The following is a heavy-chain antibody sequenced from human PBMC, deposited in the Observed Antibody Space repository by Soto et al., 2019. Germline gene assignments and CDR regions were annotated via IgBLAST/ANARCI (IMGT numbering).Heavy chain of an antibody. CDR2: ISYDGSNK. J-gene: IGHJ6*03. V-gene: IGHV3-30*18. CDR1: GFTFSSYG. CDR3: AKDPRQWLVVYYYYMDV. D-gene: IGHD6-19*01. Sequence: GGSLRLSCAASGFTFSSYGMHWVRQAPGKGLEWVAVISYDGSNKYYADSVKGRFTISRDNSKNTLYLQMNSLRAEDTAVYYCAKDPRQWLVVYYYYMDVWGKGTTVTVSS.